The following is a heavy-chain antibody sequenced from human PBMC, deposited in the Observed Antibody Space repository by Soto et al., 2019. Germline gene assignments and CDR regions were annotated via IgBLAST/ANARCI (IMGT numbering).Heavy chain of an antibody. CDR2: INSDGSST. V-gene: IGHV3-74*01. J-gene: IGHJ6*02. Sequence: PGGSLRLSCAASGFTFSSYWMHWVRQAPGKGLVWVSRINSDGSSTSYADSVKGRFTISRDNAKNTLYLQMNSLRAEDTAVYYCARVYKPAFDYCYYGMDVWGQGTTVTVSS. CDR1: GFTFSSYW. CDR3: ARVYKPAFDYCYYGMDV. D-gene: IGHD1-20*01.